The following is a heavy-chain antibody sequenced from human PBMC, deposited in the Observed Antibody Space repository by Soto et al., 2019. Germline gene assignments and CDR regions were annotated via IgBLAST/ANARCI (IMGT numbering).Heavy chain of an antibody. CDR3: ARGRRTAVTIDY. J-gene: IGHJ4*02. Sequence: SETLSLTCTVSGGSISSYYWSWIRQPPGKGLEWIGYIYYTGSTNYNPSLKSRVTISVDTSKNQFSLKLSSVTAADTAVYYCARGRRTAVTIDYWGQGTLVTVSS. D-gene: IGHD4-17*01. CDR1: GGSISSYY. CDR2: IYYTGST. V-gene: IGHV4-59*12.